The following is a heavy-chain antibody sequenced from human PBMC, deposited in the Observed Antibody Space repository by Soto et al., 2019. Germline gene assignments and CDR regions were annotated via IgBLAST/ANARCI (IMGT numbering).Heavy chain of an antibody. J-gene: IGHJ4*02. CDR2: IIPIFGTA. CDR3: ARAVTVTHYYDSSGYNFDY. Sequence: QGQLVQSGAEVKKPGSSVKVSCKASGGTFSSYAISWVRQAPGQGLEWMGGIIPIFGTANYAQKFQGRVTITADESTSTAYMELSSLRSEDTAVYYCARAVTVTHYYDSSGYNFDYWGQGTLVTVSS. CDR1: GGTFSSYA. V-gene: IGHV1-69*01. D-gene: IGHD3-22*01.